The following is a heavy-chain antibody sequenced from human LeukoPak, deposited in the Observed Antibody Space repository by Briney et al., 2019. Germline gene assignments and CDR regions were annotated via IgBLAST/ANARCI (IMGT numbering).Heavy chain of an antibody. CDR1: GFTYSHYG. V-gene: IGHV3-33*01. J-gene: IGHJ4*01. CDR2: IWSDGSNR. Sequence: GGSLRLSCAASGFTYSHYGMHWVRQAPGKGLEWVAVIWSDGSNRFYAGSVKGRFTISRDNSQNTLCLQMNSLRAEDTAMYYCARDAQRGFDYSNSLKYWGHGTLVTVSS. CDR3: ARDAQRGFDYSNSLKY. D-gene: IGHD4-11*01.